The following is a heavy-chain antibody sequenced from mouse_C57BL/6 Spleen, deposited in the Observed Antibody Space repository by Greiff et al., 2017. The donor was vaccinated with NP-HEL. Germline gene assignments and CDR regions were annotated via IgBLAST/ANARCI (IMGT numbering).Heavy chain of an antibody. Sequence: QVQLQQPGAELVRPGSSVKLSCKASGYTFTSYWMHWVKQRPIPGLEWIGNIDPSDSETHYNQKFKDKATLTVDKSSSTAYMQLSSLTSEDSAVYYCARPLYGSSPAWFAYWGQGTLVTVSA. V-gene: IGHV1-52*01. CDR3: ARPLYGSSPAWFAY. D-gene: IGHD1-1*01. CDR2: IDPSDSET. CDR1: GYTFTSYW. J-gene: IGHJ3*01.